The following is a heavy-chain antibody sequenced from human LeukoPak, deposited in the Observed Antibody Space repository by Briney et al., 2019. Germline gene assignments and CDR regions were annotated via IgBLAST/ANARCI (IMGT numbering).Heavy chain of an antibody. CDR2: IIPMLGVA. CDR3: ARDGDPFDY. J-gene: IGHJ4*02. V-gene: IGHV1-69*04. CDR1: GGTFSSYV. Sequence: VKVSCKASGGTFSSYVISWVRQGPGQGLEWMGRIIPMLGVANYVQKFQGRVTITADKSTSTAYMELSSLRSEDTAVDYCARDGDPFDYSGQGTLVTVSS.